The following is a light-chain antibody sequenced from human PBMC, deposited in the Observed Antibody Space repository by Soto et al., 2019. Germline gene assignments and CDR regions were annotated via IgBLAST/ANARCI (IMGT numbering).Light chain of an antibody. J-gene: IGKJ5*01. CDR2: GAS. Sequence: EIVLTQSPGTLSLSPGERATLSCRASQSVSSSSLAWYQQKPGQAPRLLIYGASSRATGIPDRFSGSGSGTDFTLTISRLETEDFAVYFCQQYDISPITFGQGTRLGIK. V-gene: IGKV3-20*01. CDR1: QSVSSSS. CDR3: QQYDISPIT.